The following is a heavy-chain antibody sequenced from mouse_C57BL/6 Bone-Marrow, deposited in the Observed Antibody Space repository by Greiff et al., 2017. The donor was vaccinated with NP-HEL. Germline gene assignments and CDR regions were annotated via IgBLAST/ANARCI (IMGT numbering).Heavy chain of an antibody. D-gene: IGHD1-1*02. CDR2: IYPSDSET. CDR1: GYTFTSYW. Sequence: QVQLQQPGAELVRPWSSVKLSCKASGYTFTSYWVDWVKQRPGQGLEWIGNIYPSDSETHYNPKFTDKATLTVDTSSSTTYMQLSSLTSEDSAVDYSARFGSYSGCAMDYGGQGTSVTVSS. V-gene: IGHV1-61*01. J-gene: IGHJ4*01. CDR3: ARFGSYSGCAMDY.